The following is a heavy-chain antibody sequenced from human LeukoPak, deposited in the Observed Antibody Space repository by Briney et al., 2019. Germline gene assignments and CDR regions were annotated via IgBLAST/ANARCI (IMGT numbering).Heavy chain of an antibody. CDR2: LRYDGSDK. J-gene: IGHJ4*02. D-gene: IGHD1-1*01. Sequence: PGGSLRLSCAASGLTFSNYGMHWVRPAPGKGLEWGAFLRYDGSDKYYEDSLKGRFTISRDNSKNTMYLQMNSLRPEDTGVYYCAKSHTMVQSEYGDFGYWGQGTLVTVSS. CDR3: AKSHTMVQSEYGDFGY. CDR1: GLTFSNYG. V-gene: IGHV3-30*02.